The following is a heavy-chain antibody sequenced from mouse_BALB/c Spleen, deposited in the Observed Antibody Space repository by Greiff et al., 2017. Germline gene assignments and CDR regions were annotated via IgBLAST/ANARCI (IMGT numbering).Heavy chain of an antibody. CDR2: INPSTGYT. Sequence: VHLVESGAELAKPGASVKMSCKASGYTFTSYWMHWVKQRPGQGLEWIGYINPSTGYTEYNQKFKDKATLTADKSSSTAYMQLSSLTSEDSAVYYCAALWLRPDAMDYWGQGTSVTVSS. J-gene: IGHJ4*01. D-gene: IGHD2-2*01. V-gene: IGHV1-7*01. CDR3: AALWLRPDAMDY. CDR1: GYTFTSYW.